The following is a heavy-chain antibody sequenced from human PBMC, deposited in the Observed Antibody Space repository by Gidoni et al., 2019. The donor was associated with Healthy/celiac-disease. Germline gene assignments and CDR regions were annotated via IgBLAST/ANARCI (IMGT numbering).Heavy chain of an antibody. V-gene: IGHV3-33*01. D-gene: IGHD1-26*01. CDR2: IWYDGSNK. Sequence: QVQLVESGGGVVQPGRSLRLSCAASGFTFSSYGMHWVRQAPGKGLEWVAVIWYDGSNKYYADSVKGRFTISRDNSKNTLYPQMNSLRAEDTAVYYCARDVSGSYFGWFDPWGQGTLVTVSS. CDR3: ARDVSGSYFGWFDP. J-gene: IGHJ5*02. CDR1: GFTFSSYG.